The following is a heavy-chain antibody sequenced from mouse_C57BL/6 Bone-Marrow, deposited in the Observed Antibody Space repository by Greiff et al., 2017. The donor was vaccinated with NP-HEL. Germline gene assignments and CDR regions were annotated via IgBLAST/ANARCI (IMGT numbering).Heavy chain of an antibody. D-gene: IGHD1-1*01. V-gene: IGHV7-3*01. CDR1: GFTFTDYY. J-gene: IGHJ1*03. Sequence: EVQGVESGGGLVQPGGSLSLSCAASGFTFTDYYMSWVRQPPGKALEWLGFIRNKANGYTTEYSASVKGRFTISRVNSQSILYLQMKALRAEDSATYYCARSRHYYGSSPHWYFDVWGTGTTVTVSS. CDR3: ARSRHYYGSSPHWYFDV. CDR2: IRNKANGYTT.